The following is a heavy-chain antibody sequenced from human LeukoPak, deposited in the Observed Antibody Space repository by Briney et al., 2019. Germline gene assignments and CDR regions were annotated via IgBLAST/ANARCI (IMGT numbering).Heavy chain of an antibody. Sequence: SVKVSCKASGYTFTSYGISWVRQAPGQGLEWMGGIIPIFGTANYAQKFQGRVTITADESTSTAYMELSSLRSEDTAVYYCASFWGAQDYWGQGTLVTVSS. CDR3: ASFWGAQDY. CDR2: IIPIFGTA. D-gene: IGHD3-16*01. J-gene: IGHJ4*02. CDR1: GYTFTSYG. V-gene: IGHV1-69*13.